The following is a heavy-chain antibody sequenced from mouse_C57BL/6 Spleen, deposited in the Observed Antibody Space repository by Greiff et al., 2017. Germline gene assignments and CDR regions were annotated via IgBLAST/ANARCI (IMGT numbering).Heavy chain of an antibody. Sequence: QVQLQQPGAELVKPGASVKMSCKASGYTFTSYWITWVKQRPGQGLEWIGDIYPGSGSTNYNEKFKSKATLTVDTSSSTAYMQLSSLTSEDSAVYYCARMDVYSNYGLYGYFDVWGTGTTVTGSS. CDR3: ARMDVYSNYGLYGYFDV. D-gene: IGHD2-5*01. J-gene: IGHJ1*03. CDR1: GYTFTSYW. V-gene: IGHV1-55*01. CDR2: IYPGSGST.